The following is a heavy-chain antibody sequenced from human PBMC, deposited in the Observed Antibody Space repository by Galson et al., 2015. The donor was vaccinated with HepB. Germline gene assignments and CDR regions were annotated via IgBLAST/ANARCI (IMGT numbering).Heavy chain of an antibody. D-gene: IGHD2-2*01. CDR3: ARDIVVVPAALHMDV. CDR1: GFTFSSYW. CDR2: IKQDGSEK. Sequence: SLRLSCAASGFTFSSYWMSWVRQAPGKGLEWVANIKQDGSEKYYVDSVKGRFTISRDNAKNSLYLQMNSLRAEDTAVYYCARDIVVVPAALHMDVWGQGTTVTVSS. J-gene: IGHJ6*02. V-gene: IGHV3-7*03.